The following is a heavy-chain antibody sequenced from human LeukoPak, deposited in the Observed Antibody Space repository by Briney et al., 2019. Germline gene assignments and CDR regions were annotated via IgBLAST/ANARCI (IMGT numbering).Heavy chain of an antibody. J-gene: IGHJ4*02. V-gene: IGHV3-30*18. D-gene: IGHD3-10*01. Sequence: SGGSLRLSCAASGFTVSSNYMSWVRQAPGKGLEWVAVISYDGSNKYYADSVKGRFTISRDNSKNTLYLQMNSLRAEDTAVYYCAKLAKYFYGSETYYFFEHWGQGTPVTASS. CDR3: AKLAKYFYGSETYYFFEH. CDR1: GFTVSSNY. CDR2: ISYDGSNK.